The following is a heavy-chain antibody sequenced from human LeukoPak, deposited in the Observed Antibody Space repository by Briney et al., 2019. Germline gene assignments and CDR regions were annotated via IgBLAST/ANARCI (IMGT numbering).Heavy chain of an antibody. CDR3: ARDFIAAAEDY. CDR2: ISYDGSNK. J-gene: IGHJ4*02. V-gene: IGHV3-30-3*01. CDR1: GFTVSSNY. D-gene: IGHD6-13*01. Sequence: GGSLRLSCAASGFTVSSNYMSWVRQAPGKGLEWVAVISYDGSNKYYADSVKGRFTISRDNSKNTLYLQMNSLRAEDTAVYYCARDFIAAAEDYWGQGTLVTASS.